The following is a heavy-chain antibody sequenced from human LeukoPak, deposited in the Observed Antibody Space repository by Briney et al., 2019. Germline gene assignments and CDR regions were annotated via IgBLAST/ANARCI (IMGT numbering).Heavy chain of an antibody. V-gene: IGHV1-2*02. Sequence: ASVKVSCKASGYTFTGYYMHWVRQAPGQGLEWMGWINPNSGGTNYARKFQGRVTMTRDTSISTAYMELSRLRSDDTAVYYCARAFYDSSGYYYGWLDNWFDPWGQGTLVTVSS. CDR3: ARAFYDSSGYYYGWLDNWFDP. J-gene: IGHJ5*02. CDR1: GYTFTGYY. CDR2: INPNSGGT. D-gene: IGHD3-22*01.